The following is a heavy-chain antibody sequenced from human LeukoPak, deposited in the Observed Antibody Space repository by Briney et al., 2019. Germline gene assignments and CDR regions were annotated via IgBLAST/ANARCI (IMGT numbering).Heavy chain of an antibody. J-gene: IGHJ4*02. CDR3: ARGPTYQYYYDSSGYYPGDY. CDR2: INPNSGGT. V-gene: IGHV1-2*02. Sequence: ASVKVSCKASGYTFTGYYMHWVRRAPGQGLEWMGWINPNSGGTNYAQKFQGRVTMTRDTSISTAYMELSRLRSDDTAVYYCARGPTYQYYYDSSGYYPGDYWGQGTLVTVSS. D-gene: IGHD3-22*01. CDR1: GYTFTGYY.